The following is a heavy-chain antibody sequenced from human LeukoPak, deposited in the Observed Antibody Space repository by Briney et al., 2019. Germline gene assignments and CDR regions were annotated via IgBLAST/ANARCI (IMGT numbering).Heavy chain of an antibody. J-gene: IGHJ6*03. D-gene: IGHD6-13*01. CDR1: GGTFSSYA. CDR2: IIPIFGTA. CDR3: ARGLGAAAVDYYYTDV. Sequence: SVKVSCKASGGTFSSYAISWVRQAPGQGLEWMGGIIPIFGTANYAQKFQGRVTITADESTSTAYMELSSLRSEDTAVYYCARGLGAAAVDYYYTDVWGKGTTVTVSS. V-gene: IGHV1-69*13.